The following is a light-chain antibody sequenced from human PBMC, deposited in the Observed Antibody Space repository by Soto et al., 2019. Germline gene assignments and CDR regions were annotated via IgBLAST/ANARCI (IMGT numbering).Light chain of an antibody. J-gene: IGKJ1*01. CDR1: QGIRND. Sequence: AIELIPAPAALSETEEDRVTITCRASQGIRNDLGWYQQKPGKAPKLLIYAASSLQSGVPSRFSGSGSGTDFTLTISSLQTEEFATYYCLQDYNYPRTFGQGTKVDIK. CDR2: AAS. V-gene: IGKV1-6*01. CDR3: LQDYNYPRT.